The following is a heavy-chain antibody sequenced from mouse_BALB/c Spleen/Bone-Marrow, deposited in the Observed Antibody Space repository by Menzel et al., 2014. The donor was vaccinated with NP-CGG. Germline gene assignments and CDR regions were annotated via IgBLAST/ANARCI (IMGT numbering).Heavy chain of an antibody. V-gene: IGHV7-3*02. J-gene: IGHJ2*01. CDR2: IRNKANGYTT. Sequence: EVKLVESGGGLVQPGGSLRLSCATSGFTFXDYYMNWVRQPPGKALEWLGFIRNKANGYTTEYSASVKGRFTISRDNSQNIPYLQMNTLRAEDSATYYCARDKGRVFFDYWGQGTTLTVSS. CDR1: GFTFXDYY. CDR3: ARDKGRVFFDY.